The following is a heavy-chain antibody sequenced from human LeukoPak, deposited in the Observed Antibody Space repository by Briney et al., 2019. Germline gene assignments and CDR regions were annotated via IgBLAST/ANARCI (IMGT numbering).Heavy chain of an antibody. CDR1: GFNFSSYW. D-gene: IGHD4-23*01. CDR2: INSDGSST. J-gene: IGHJ4*02. CDR3: TRGTVGTPRPFDY. Sequence: GGSLRLSCAASGFNFSSYWMHWVRQAPGKGLVWVSRINSDGSSTSYADSVEGRLTISRDNAKNTLYLQMNSLRAEDTAVYYFTRGTVGTPRPFDYWGQGTLVTVSS. V-gene: IGHV3-74*01.